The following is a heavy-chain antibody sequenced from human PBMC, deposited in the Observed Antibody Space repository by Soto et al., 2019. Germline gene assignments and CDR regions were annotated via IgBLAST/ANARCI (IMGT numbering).Heavy chain of an antibody. V-gene: IGHV2-5*01. D-gene: IGHD6-19*01. CDR1: GFSLRTSGVG. CDR2: IYWNDDK. Sequence: QITLKESGPTLVKPTQTLTLTCIFSGFSLRTSGVGVGWIRQPPGKALELLGFIYWNDDKRYSPSLKSRLTITKDTSKNQVVLTMTNMDPVYTATYYCAKSGSSGWYGWFDPWGQGTLVTVSS. CDR3: AKSGSSGWYGWFDP. J-gene: IGHJ5*02.